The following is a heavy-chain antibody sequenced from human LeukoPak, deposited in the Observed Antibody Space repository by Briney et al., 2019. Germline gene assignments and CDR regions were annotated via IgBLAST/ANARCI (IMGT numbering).Heavy chain of an antibody. Sequence: GGSLRLSCAASGFTFDDYAMHWVRQAPGKGLEWAANIKQDGSEKYYVDSVKGRFTISRDNAKNSLYLQMNSLRAEDTAVYYCARRSLHPRLSWGQGTLVTVSS. CDR3: ARRSLHPRLS. CDR1: GFTFDDYA. D-gene: IGHD2-21*01. J-gene: IGHJ4*02. V-gene: IGHV3-7*01. CDR2: IKQDGSEK.